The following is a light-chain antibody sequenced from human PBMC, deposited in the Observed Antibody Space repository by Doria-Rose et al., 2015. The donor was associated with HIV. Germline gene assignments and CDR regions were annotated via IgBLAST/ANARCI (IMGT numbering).Light chain of an antibody. CDR3: QQYYSAPYT. CDR1: QSVLHSSNNKNY. Sequence: PDSLAVSLGERATINCKSSQSVLHSSNNKNYLAWYQQKPGQPPKLLIYWASTRESGVPDRFSGSGSGTDFTLTISSLQAEDVAVYYCQQYYSAPYTFGQGTKLEIK. V-gene: IGKV4-1*01. CDR2: WAS. J-gene: IGKJ2*01.